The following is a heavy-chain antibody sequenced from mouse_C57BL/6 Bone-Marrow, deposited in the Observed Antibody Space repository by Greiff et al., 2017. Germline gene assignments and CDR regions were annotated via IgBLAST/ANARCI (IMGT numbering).Heavy chain of an antibody. D-gene: IGHD2-14*01. CDR3: TPVDERGGYDYAIDY. CDR2: IHPNSGST. V-gene: IGHV1-64*01. CDR1: GYTFTSYW. J-gene: IGHJ4*01. Sequence: VQLQQPGAELVKPGASVKLSCKASGYTFTSYWMHWVQQRPGQGLEWIGMIHPNSGSTTYNEKFTSKATLTIAKSSCTAYLQLSSLTFRDSAVYSCTPVDERGGYDYAIDYWGQGTSVTVSS.